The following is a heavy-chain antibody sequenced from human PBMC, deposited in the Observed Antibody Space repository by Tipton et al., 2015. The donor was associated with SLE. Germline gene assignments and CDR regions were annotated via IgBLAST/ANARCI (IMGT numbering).Heavy chain of an antibody. CDR1: GGSFSGYY. Sequence: TLSLTCAVYGGSFSGYYWTWIRQPPGKGLEWIGEINHSGRTNYNPTLKSRVAISLDMSKNQLSLKLNSVTAADTAVYYCARETRIEATFSKYNRFAPWGQGTLVTVSS. D-gene: IGHD1-26*01. CDR2: INHSGRT. V-gene: IGHV4-34*01. CDR3: ARETRIEATFSKYNRFAP. J-gene: IGHJ5*02.